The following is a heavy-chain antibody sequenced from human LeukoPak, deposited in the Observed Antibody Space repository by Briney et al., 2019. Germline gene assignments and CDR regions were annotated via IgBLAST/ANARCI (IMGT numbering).Heavy chain of an antibody. CDR3: ARERDNYGSGRGNWFDP. CDR2: IYYSGST. V-gene: IGHV4-59*01. D-gene: IGHD3-10*01. CDR1: GGSISSYY. Sequence: PSETLSLTCTVSGGSISSYYWSWIRQPPGKGLEWIGYIYYSGSTNYNPSLKSRVTISVDTSKNQLSLKLSSVTAADTAVYYCARERDNYGSGRGNWFDPWGQGTLVTVSS. J-gene: IGHJ5*02.